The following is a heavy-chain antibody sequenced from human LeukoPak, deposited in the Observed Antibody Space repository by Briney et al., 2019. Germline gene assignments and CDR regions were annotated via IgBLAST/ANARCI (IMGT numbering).Heavy chain of an antibody. V-gene: IGHV4-4*07. J-gene: IGHJ5*02. Sequence: SETLSLTCTVSGGSISSYYWSWIRQPAGKGLEWIGRIYTSGSTNYNPSLKSRVTMSVDTSKNQFSLKLSSVTAADTAVYYCARDRALAAAGTGGNWFDPWGQGTLVTVSS. CDR1: GGSISSYY. CDR3: ARDRALAAAGTGGNWFDP. CDR2: IYTSGST. D-gene: IGHD6-13*01.